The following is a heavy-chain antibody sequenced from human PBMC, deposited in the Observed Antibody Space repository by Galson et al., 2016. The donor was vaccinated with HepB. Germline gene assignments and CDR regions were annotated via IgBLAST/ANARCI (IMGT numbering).Heavy chain of an antibody. CDR3: AKERAGASGTR. CDR2: VYRGGTP. D-gene: IGHD6-13*01. J-gene: IGHJ4*02. CDR1: GFSITRASF. V-gene: IGHV4-38-2*02. Sequence: SETLSLTCAVSGFSITRASFWGWIRQSPGKGLEWIGSVYRGGTPYYNPSLQSRVTISIDASDNRFSLRLTSVTAADTGVYYCAKERAGASGTRWGQGILVTVSS.